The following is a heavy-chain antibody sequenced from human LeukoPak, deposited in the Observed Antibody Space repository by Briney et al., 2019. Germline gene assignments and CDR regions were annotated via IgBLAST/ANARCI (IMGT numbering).Heavy chain of an antibody. CDR2: ISSSSSYI. Sequence: PGGSLRLSCAASGFTFSSYSMNWVRQAPGKGLEWVSSISSSSSYIYYADSVKGGFTISRDNANNSLYLQMNSLRAEDTAVYYCARDGEMATICWFDPWGRGTLVTVSS. J-gene: IGHJ5*02. D-gene: IGHD5-24*01. CDR3: ARDGEMATICWFDP. CDR1: GFTFSSYS. V-gene: IGHV3-21*01.